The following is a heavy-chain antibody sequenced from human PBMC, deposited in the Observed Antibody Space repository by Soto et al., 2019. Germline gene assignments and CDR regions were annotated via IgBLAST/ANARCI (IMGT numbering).Heavy chain of an antibody. V-gene: IGHV1-69*12. CDR3: ARQGSNEYYYYGMDV. D-gene: IGHD3-10*01. CDR1: GGTFSSYA. CDR2: IIRIFGTP. Sequence: QVQLVQSGAEVKKPGSSVKVSCKASGGTFSSYAINWVRQAPGQGLEWMGGIIRIFGTPDYAQRFQGRVTITADESTSPAYMELRSLRSEDTAVYYCARQGSNEYYYYGMDVWGQGTTVTVSS. J-gene: IGHJ6*02.